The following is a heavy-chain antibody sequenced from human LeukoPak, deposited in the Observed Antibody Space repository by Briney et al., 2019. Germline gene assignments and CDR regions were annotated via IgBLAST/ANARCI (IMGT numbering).Heavy chain of an antibody. J-gene: IGHJ4*02. Sequence: GGSLRLSCAASGFTFSSYEMNWVRQAPGKGLEWVSYISSSGSTIYYADSVKGRFTISRGNAKNSLYLQMNSLRAEDTAVYYCARSYRELLGNDYWGQGTLVTVSS. D-gene: IGHD3-10*01. CDR3: ARSYRELLGNDY. CDR1: GFTFSSYE. CDR2: ISSSGSTI. V-gene: IGHV3-48*03.